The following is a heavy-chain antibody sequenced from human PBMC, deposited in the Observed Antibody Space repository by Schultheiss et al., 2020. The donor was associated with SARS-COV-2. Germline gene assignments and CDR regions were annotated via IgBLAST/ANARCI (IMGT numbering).Heavy chain of an antibody. J-gene: IGHJ6*02. CDR1: GFTVSSNY. D-gene: IGHD3-22*01. Sequence: GGSLRLSCAASGFTVSSNYMSWVRQAPGKGLEWVSVIYSGGSTYYADSVKGRITISSDNSKNTLYLQMNSRRAEDTAVYYCARDSRYYYDSSGYYFRYYYYGMDVLGQGTTVTVSS. V-gene: IGHV3-66*01. CDR3: ARDSRYYYDSSGYYFRYYYYGMDV. CDR2: IYSGGST.